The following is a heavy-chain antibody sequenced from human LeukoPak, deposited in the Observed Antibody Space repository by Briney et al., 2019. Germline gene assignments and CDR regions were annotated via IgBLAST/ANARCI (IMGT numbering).Heavy chain of an antibody. CDR1: GFTFSVYW. V-gene: IGHV3-23*01. CDR3: VKEGSSSSRNFDY. Sequence: GGSLRLSCAASGFTFSVYWMHWVRQAPGKGLEWVSAISSNGGGTFYADSVKGRFTVSRDNSKNTLSLQMNSLRAEDTAVYFCVKEGSSSSRNFDYWGQGTLVTVSS. D-gene: IGHD6-6*01. J-gene: IGHJ4*02. CDR2: ISSNGGGT.